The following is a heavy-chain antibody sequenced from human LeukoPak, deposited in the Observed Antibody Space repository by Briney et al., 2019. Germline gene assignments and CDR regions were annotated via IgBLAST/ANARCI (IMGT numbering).Heavy chain of an antibody. V-gene: IGHV3-30*18. CDR3: AKDRAMVRGVIGY. Sequence: GGSLRLPCAASGFTFSSYGMHWVRQAPGKGLEWVAVISYDGSNKYYADSVKGRFTISRDNSKNTLYLQMNSLRAEDTAVYYCAKDRAMVRGVIGYWGQGTLVTVSS. CDR1: GFTFSSYG. J-gene: IGHJ4*02. CDR2: ISYDGSNK. D-gene: IGHD3-10*01.